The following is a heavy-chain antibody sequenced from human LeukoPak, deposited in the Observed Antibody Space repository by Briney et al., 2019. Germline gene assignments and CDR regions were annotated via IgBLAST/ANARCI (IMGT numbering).Heavy chain of an antibody. CDR2: IITKNGNR. CDR3: VTTSDPEYSGTYWRQGGTFYI. CDR1: GFTFTDYV. D-gene: IGHD1-26*01. Sequence: ASVKVSCKASGFTFTDYVINWVRQAPGQGLEWLGLIITKNGNRKYAQKVHDRVTMTTDTSTTTGYMELRSLRSDDTAVYYCVTTSDPEYSGTYWRQGGTFYIWGQGTLVTVSS. V-gene: IGHV1-18*01. J-gene: IGHJ3*02.